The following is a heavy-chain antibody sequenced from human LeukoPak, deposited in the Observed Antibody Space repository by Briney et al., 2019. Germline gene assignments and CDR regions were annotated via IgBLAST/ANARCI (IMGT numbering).Heavy chain of an antibody. CDR2: IYYSGST. Sequence: PSETLSLTCTVSGGSISSGGYYWSWMRQHPGKGLEWIGYIYYSGSTYYNPSLKSRVTISVDTSKNQFSLKLSSVTAADTAVYYCARETWDTAMVTNWFDPWGQGTLVTVSS. CDR1: GGSISSGGYY. CDR3: ARETWDTAMVTNWFDP. J-gene: IGHJ5*02. V-gene: IGHV4-31*03. D-gene: IGHD5-18*01.